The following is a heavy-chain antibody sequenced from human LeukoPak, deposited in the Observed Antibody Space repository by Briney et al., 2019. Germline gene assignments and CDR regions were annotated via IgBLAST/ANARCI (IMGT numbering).Heavy chain of an antibody. CDR2: IYYSGST. J-gene: IGHJ5*02. CDR3: ARVGISFGFDL. CDR1: GGSISSSSYY. D-gene: IGHD2-15*01. V-gene: IGHV4-39*01. Sequence: SETLSLTCTVSGGSISSSSYYWGWIRQPPGKGLEWIGSIYYSGSTYYNPSLKSRVTISVDTSENQFSLRLSSVTAADTAVYYCARVGISFGFDLWGQGTLVTVSS.